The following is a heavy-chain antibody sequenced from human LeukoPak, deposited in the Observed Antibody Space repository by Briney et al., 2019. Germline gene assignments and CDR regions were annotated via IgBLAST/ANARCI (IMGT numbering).Heavy chain of an antibody. CDR1: GFSLSTNELA. D-gene: IGHD2-21*01. CDR2: IYWDDHK. CDR3: SHSAYCGYQRRNFFDY. V-gene: IGHV2-5*02. Sequence: SGPTLVNPTQTLTLTCTFSGFSLSTNELAVGWIRQPPGKALEWLALIYWDDHKRYSPSLKSRLTITKDTSKNQVVLTMTNMDPVDTATYYCSHSAYCGYQRRNFFDYWGQGTLVSVSS. J-gene: IGHJ4*02.